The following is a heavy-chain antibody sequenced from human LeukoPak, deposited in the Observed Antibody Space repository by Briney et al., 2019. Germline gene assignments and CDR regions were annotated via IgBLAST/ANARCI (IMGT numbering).Heavy chain of an antibody. CDR2: IKSKTDGGTT. V-gene: IGHV3-15*01. D-gene: IGHD3-3*01. Sequence: GGSLRLSCAASGFTFSNAWMSWVRQAPGKGLEWVGRIKSKTDGGTTDYAAPVKGRFTISRDDSKNTLYLQMNSLKTEDTAVYYCTTDRVHDYDFWSGYYCGYWGQGTLVTVSS. J-gene: IGHJ4*02. CDR3: TTDRVHDYDFWSGYYCGY. CDR1: GFTFSNAW.